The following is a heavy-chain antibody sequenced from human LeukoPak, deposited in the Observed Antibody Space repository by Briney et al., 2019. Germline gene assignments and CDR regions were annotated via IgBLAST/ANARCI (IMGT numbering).Heavy chain of an antibody. J-gene: IGHJ4*02. CDR1: GFTFSSCA. D-gene: IGHD2-2*01. Sequence: GGSLRLSCAASGFTFSSCAMSWVRQAPGKGLEWVSAISGSGGSTYYADSVKGRFTISRDNSKNTLYLQMNSLRAEDTAVYYCAKAHCSSTSCSTDYWGQGTLVTVSS. V-gene: IGHV3-23*01. CDR3: AKAHCSSTSCSTDY. CDR2: ISGSGGST.